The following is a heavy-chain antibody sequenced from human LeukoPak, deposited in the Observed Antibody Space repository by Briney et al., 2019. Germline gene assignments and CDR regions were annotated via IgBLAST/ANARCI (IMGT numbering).Heavy chain of an antibody. V-gene: IGHV4-34*01. Sequence: SETLSLTCAVYGGSFSGYYWSWIRQPPGKGLEWIGEINHSGSTNHNPSLKSRVTISVDTSKNQFSLKLSSVTAADTAVYYCARGRSYYGSGSYIHKNWFDPWGQGTLVTVSS. CDR2: INHSGST. D-gene: IGHD3-10*01. CDR1: GGSFSGYY. J-gene: IGHJ5*02. CDR3: ARGRSYYGSGSYIHKNWFDP.